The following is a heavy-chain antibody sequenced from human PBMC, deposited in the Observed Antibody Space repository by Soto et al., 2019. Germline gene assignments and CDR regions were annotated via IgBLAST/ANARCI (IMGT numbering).Heavy chain of an antibody. J-gene: IGHJ5*02. D-gene: IGHD3-3*01. V-gene: IGHV2-26*01. Sequence: SGPTLVNPTETLTLTCTVSGFSLSNARMGVSWIRQPPGKALEWLAHIFSNDEKSYSTSLKSRLTISKDTSKSQVVLTMTNMDPVDTATYYCARIASPYGLTFQYYDFWSGYYLSWFDPWGQGTLVTVSS. CDR2: IFSNDEK. CDR1: GFSLSNARMG. CDR3: ARIASPYGLTFQYYDFWSGYYLSWFDP.